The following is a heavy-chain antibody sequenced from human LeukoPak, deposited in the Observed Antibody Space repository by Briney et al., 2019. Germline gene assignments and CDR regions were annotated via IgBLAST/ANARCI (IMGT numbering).Heavy chain of an antibody. Sequence: GGSLRLSCAASGFTFSSYSMNWVRQAPGKGLEWVSSISSSSSYIYYADSVKGRFTISRDNAKNSLYLQTNSLRAEDTAVYYCARDKGIAAAGPPPADYWGQGTLVTVSS. V-gene: IGHV3-21*01. CDR3: ARDKGIAAAGPPPADY. CDR2: ISSSSSYI. CDR1: GFTFSSYS. J-gene: IGHJ4*02. D-gene: IGHD6-13*01.